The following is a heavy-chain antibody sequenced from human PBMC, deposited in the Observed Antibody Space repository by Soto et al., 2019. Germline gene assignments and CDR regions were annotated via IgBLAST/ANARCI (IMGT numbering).Heavy chain of an antibody. CDR3: ARHTDYGDYVEHFDY. J-gene: IGHJ4*02. D-gene: IGHD4-17*01. CDR2: IYYSGST. V-gene: IGHV4-59*08. CDR1: GGSISSYY. Sequence: SETLSLTCTVSGGSISSYYWSWIRQPPGKGLEWIGYIYYSGSTNYNPSLKSRVTISVDTSKNQFSLKLSSVTAADTAVYYCARHTDYGDYVEHFDYWGQGTLVTVS.